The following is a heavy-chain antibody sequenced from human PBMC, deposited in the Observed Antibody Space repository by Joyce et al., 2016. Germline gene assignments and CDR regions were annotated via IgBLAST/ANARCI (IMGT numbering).Heavy chain of an antibody. D-gene: IGHD3-22*01. Sequence: EVQLLESGGGLVQPGGSLWLSCAASGFTFILYSMSWVRQAPGKGLEWVSTVSGGGATTYSADSVKGRFTISRDNSKNMLYLQMNSLRAEDTAIYYCARHYASGYIYWGQGTLVSVSS. J-gene: IGHJ4*02. CDR2: VSGGGATT. CDR1: GFTFILYS. CDR3: ARHYASGYIY. V-gene: IGHV3-23*01.